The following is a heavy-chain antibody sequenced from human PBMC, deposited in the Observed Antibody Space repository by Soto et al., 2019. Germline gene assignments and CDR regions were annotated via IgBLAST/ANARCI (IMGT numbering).Heavy chain of an antibody. CDR1: GGSFSGYY. CDR3: ASSLVYCSSTSCSDRYYYYMDV. D-gene: IGHD2-2*01. Sequence: SETLSLTCAVYGGSFSGYYWSWIRQPPGKGLEWIGEINHSGSTNYNPSLKSRVTISVDTSKNQFSLKLSSVTAADTAVYYCASSLVYCSSTSCSDRYYYYMDVWGKGTTVTVSS. V-gene: IGHV4-34*01. CDR2: INHSGST. J-gene: IGHJ6*03.